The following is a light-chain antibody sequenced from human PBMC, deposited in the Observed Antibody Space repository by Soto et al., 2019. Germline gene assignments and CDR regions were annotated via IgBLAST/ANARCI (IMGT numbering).Light chain of an antibody. CDR2: KES. V-gene: IGKV1-5*03. CDR3: QQYNSYPIT. J-gene: IGKJ5*01. Sequence: DTQMTQFPSTLSASLGDRVTITCRASQSISSWLAWYQQKPGKVPNLLMYKESSLESGVPSRFSGSGSGTEFTLTINNLQPDDFGTYYCQQYNSYPITFGQGTRLEIK. CDR1: QSISSW.